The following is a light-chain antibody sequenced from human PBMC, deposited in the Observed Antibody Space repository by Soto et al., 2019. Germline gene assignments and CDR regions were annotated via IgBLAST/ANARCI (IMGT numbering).Light chain of an antibody. Sequence: QSVLTQPASVSGSPGQSITISCTGTSGDIGSYNRVSWYQQHPGKAPKLIIYEVTDRPSGVSNRFSGSKSGNTASLTISGLQAEDEAEYYCSSYTNTTTSDFDIGTRTKVPV. CDR1: SGDIGSYNR. V-gene: IGLV2-14*01. CDR3: SSYTNTTTSDFD. CDR2: EVT. J-gene: IGLJ1*01.